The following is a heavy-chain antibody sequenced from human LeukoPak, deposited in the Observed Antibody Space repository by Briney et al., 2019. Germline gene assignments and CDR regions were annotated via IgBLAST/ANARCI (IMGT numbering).Heavy chain of an antibody. CDR1: GFTFSSYW. CDR2: IKQDGSEK. CDR3: ARESSYYGSGSYGDFDY. D-gene: IGHD3-10*01. V-gene: IGHV3-7*01. J-gene: IGHJ4*02. Sequence: GGSLRLSCAASGFTFSSYWMSWVRQAPGKGLEWVANIKQDGSEKYYVDSVKGRFTISRDNAKNSLYLQMNSLRAEDTAVYYCARESSYYGSGSYGDFDYGGQGTLVTVSS.